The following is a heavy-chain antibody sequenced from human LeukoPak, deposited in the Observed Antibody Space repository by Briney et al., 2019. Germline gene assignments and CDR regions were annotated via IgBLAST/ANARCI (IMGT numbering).Heavy chain of an antibody. CDR3: ARNWNDVAFDI. CDR1: GYTFTSYY. D-gene: IGHD1-1*01. Sequence: ASVKVSCKASGYTFTSYYMYWVRQAPGQGLEWMGIINPSGGSTSYAQKFQGRVTMTRDTSTSTVYMELSSLRSEDTAVYYCARNWNDVAFDIWGQGTMVTVSS. V-gene: IGHV1-46*01. CDR2: INPSGGST. J-gene: IGHJ3*02.